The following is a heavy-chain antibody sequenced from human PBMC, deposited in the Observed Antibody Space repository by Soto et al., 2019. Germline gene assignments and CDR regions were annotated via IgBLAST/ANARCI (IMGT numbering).Heavy chain of an antibody. D-gene: IGHD3-3*01. J-gene: IGHJ4*02. V-gene: IGHV3-30*18. CDR2: ISYDGSNK. CDR1: GFTFSSYG. CDR3: AKDRSVTIFGVVIASGKVDY. Sequence: GGSLRLSCAASGFTFSSYGMHWVRQAPGKGLEWVAVISYDGSNKYYADSVKGRFTISRDNSKNTLYLQVNSLRAEDTAVYYCAKDRSVTIFGVVIASGKVDYWGQGTLVTVSS.